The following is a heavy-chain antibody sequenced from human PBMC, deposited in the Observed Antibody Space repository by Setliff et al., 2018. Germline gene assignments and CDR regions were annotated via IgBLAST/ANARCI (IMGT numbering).Heavy chain of an antibody. CDR3: VRDTTSGWMLTN. CDR2: VNSDGSST. D-gene: IGHD6-25*01. V-gene: IGHV3-74*01. Sequence: GSLRLSCAASGFTFVNYWMHWVRQAPGKGLVWVSRVNSDGSSTIYADSVKGRFTISRDNARDSLYLQMNSLRAEDTAVYYCVRDTTSGWMLTNWGQGTLVTVSS. J-gene: IGHJ4*02. CDR1: GFTFVNYW.